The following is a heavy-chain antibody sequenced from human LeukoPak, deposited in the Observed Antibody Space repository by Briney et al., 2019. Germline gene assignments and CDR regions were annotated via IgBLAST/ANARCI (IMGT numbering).Heavy chain of an antibody. CDR3: ARLGGYSYGYSGAFDI. Sequence: SETLSLTCTVSGGSISSSNYYWGWIRQPPGKGLEWIGSIHHSGNTYFNPSLKSRVTISVDTPKNQLPLKLSSVTAADTAVYYCARLGGYSYGYSGAFDIWGQGTMVTVSS. J-gene: IGHJ3*02. V-gene: IGHV4-39*01. D-gene: IGHD5-18*01. CDR2: IHHSGNT. CDR1: GGSISSSNYY.